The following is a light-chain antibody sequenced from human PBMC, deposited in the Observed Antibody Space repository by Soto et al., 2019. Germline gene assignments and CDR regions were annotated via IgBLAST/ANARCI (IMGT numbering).Light chain of an antibody. CDR3: QQRSNWPLT. CDR1: QSVSGF. CDR2: DAS. J-gene: IGKJ4*01. V-gene: IGKV3-11*01. Sequence: EIVLTQSPATLSLSPGERATLSCRASQSVSGFLAWYQQKPGQAPRLLIYDASNRATGIPARFSGSGSGTDFTLSISGLEPADFAVYYCQQRSNWPLTFGGGTKVEIK.